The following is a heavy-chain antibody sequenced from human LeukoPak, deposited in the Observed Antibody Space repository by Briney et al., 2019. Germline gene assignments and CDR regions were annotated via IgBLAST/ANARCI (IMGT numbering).Heavy chain of an antibody. V-gene: IGHV1-69*13. J-gene: IGHJ3*02. Sequence: ASVKVSCKASGGTFSSYAISWVRQAPGQGLEWMGGIIPIFGTANYAQKFQGRVTITADESTSTAYMELSSLRSEDTAVYYCAREVVPAAMSAFDIWGQGTMVTVSS. CDR3: AREVVPAAMSAFDI. CDR2: IIPIFGTA. D-gene: IGHD2-2*01. CDR1: GGTFSSYA.